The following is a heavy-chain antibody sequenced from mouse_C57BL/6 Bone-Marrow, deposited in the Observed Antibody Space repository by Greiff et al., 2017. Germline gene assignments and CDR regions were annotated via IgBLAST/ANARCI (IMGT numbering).Heavy chain of an antibody. Sequence: QVQLQQPGAELVMPGASVKLSCKASGYTFTSYWMHWVKQRPGQGLEWIGEIDPSDSYTNYNQKFKGKSTLTVDKSSSTAYMQLSSLTSEDSAVYYCARSETRGQLRLDGAMDYWGQGTSVTVSS. D-gene: IGHD3-2*02. J-gene: IGHJ4*01. CDR1: GYTFTSYW. CDR3: ARSETRGQLRLDGAMDY. CDR2: IDPSDSYT. V-gene: IGHV1-69*01.